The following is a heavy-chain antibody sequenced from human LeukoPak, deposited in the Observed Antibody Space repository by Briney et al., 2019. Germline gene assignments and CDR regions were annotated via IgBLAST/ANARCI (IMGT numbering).Heavy chain of an antibody. CDR3: SRYDYVWGGPYYFDY. CDR2: ISSSSNFI. CDR1: GFTFSIYS. Sequence: GGSLRLSCAASGFTFSIYSLSWVRQAPGKGLEWVSSISSSSNFISYGDSVKGRFTISRDNANNSLFLHIHSLSADDTAVYYCSRYDYVWGGPYYFDYWGQGTLVTVSS. D-gene: IGHD3-16*01. V-gene: IGHV3-21*01. J-gene: IGHJ4*02.